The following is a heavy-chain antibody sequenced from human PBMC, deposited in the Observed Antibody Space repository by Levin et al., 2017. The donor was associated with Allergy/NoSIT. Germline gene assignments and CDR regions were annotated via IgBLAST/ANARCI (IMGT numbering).Heavy chain of an antibody. Sequence: GESLKISCKASGYTFTGYYMHWVRQAPGQGLEWMGWINPNSGGTNYAQKFQGRVTMTRDTSISTAYMELSRLRSDDTAVYYCAMGDYALVGVAYWGQGTLVTVSS. J-gene: IGHJ4*02. V-gene: IGHV1-2*02. CDR3: AMGDYALVGVAY. CDR2: INPNSGGT. CDR1: GYTFTGYY. D-gene: IGHD3-16*01.